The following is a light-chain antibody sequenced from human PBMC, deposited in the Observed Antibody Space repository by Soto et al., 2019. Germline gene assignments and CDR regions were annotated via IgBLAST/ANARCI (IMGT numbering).Light chain of an antibody. Sequence: DIQMTQSPAYLSASVGDRVTITCRASQGISSWLAWYQHKPGKAPKLLIYAASILQGGVPSRFSGSDSGTDFTLTINSLQPEDFATYYCQQANTFPSTFGQGTRLDIK. J-gene: IGKJ5*01. CDR3: QQANTFPST. V-gene: IGKV1D-12*01. CDR2: AAS. CDR1: QGISSW.